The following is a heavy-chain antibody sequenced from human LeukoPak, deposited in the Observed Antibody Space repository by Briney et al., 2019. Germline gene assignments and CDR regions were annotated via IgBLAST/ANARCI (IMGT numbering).Heavy chain of an antibody. J-gene: IGHJ5*02. D-gene: IGHD3-10*02. Sequence: GASVKVSCKASGYTFTGYYMHWVRQAPGQGLEWMGWINPNSGGTNYAQKFQGRVTMTRDTSISTAYMELSRLRTDDTAVYYCARESIRAVRNWFDPWGQGTLVTVSS. CDR3: ARESIRAVRNWFDP. CDR2: INPNSGGT. CDR1: GYTFTGYY. V-gene: IGHV1-2*02.